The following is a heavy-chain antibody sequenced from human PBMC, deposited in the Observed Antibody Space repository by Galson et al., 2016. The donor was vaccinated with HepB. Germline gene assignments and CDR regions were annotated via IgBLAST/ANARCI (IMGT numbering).Heavy chain of an antibody. CDR2: ISAYNGDT. V-gene: IGHV1-18*01. CDR3: ARDWGLLGGVTQNWVDP. J-gene: IGHJ5*02. CDR1: GYSFTTYG. D-gene: IGHD3-16*01. Sequence: QSGAEVTKPGASVKVSCKASGYSFTTYGISWVRQAPGQGLEWMGWISAYNGDTNYAQKVQGRVTMTTDTSTSTVHMELRSLRPDDTAIYYCARDWGLLGGVTQNWVDPWGQGTLVTVSS.